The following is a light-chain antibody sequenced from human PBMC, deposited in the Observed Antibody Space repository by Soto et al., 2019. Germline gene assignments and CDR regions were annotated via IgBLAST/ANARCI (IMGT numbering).Light chain of an antibody. CDR2: TNN. CDR3: AAWDDSLNAVV. Sequence: QSVLTQPPSVSGTPGHKVSISCSGSTSNLGGNTVNWYQQLPGTAPKLHIYTNNQRPSGVPDRFSGSKSGTSASLAISGLRSEDEADFYCAAWDDSLNAVVFGGGTQLTVL. J-gene: IGLJ2*01. V-gene: IGLV1-44*01. CDR1: TSNLGGNT.